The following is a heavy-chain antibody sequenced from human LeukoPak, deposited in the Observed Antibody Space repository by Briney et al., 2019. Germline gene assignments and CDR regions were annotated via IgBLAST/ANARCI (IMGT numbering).Heavy chain of an antibody. CDR1: GGSISSYY. CDR3: ARVTYYYDSSGYYYVDY. Sequence: PSETLSLTCTVSGGSISSYYWSWTRQPPGKGLEWIGYIYYSGSTNYNPSLKSRVTISVDTSKNQFSLKLSSVTAADTAVYYCARVTYYYDSSGYYYVDYWGQGTLVTVSS. V-gene: IGHV4-59*12. CDR2: IYYSGST. D-gene: IGHD3-22*01. J-gene: IGHJ4*02.